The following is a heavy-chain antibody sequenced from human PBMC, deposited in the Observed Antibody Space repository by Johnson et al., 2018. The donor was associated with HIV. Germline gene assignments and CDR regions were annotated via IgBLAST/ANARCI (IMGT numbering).Heavy chain of an antibody. Sequence: QVQLVESGGGLVKPGGSLRLSCAASGFTFSDYYMSWIRQAPGKGLEWVSAISGSGGSTYYADSVKGRFTISRDNSKNTLYLQMNSLRAEDTAVYYCAREGNYYDSSSHAFDIWGQGTMVTVSS. CDR2: ISGSGGST. CDR1: GFTFSDYY. V-gene: IGHV3-11*04. D-gene: IGHD3-22*01. CDR3: AREGNYYDSSSHAFDI. J-gene: IGHJ3*02.